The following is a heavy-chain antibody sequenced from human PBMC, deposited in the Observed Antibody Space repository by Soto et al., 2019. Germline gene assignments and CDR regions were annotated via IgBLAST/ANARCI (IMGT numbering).Heavy chain of an antibody. V-gene: IGHV1-46*01. D-gene: IGHD2-15*01. Sequence: VKVSCKASGYTFTRYNVHWVRQAPGQGLEWMAIINPSGGTTYYVQKFEGRVTLTTDTSTSTVYMELSSLRSDDTAVYYCARVRGGGSEYFFDYWGQGTLVTVSS. CDR1: GYTFTRYN. J-gene: IGHJ4*02. CDR2: INPSGGTT. CDR3: ARVRGGGSEYFFDY.